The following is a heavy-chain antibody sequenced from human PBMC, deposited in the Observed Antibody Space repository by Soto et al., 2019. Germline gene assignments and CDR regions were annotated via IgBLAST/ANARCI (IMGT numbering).Heavy chain of an antibody. CDR2: FYDSGTS. Sequence: QVQLQESGPGLVKPSQTLSLTCTVSGDSISDVDYYWSWVRQTPREGLEWIGAFYDSGTSYYSPSLKRRMTISVDSSQNQFSLTTTSVAAADTAVYYCARGTRDYFDTSGPGYGMDVWGQGATVPVSS. CDR1: GDSISDVDYY. D-gene: IGHD3-22*01. CDR3: ARGTRDYFDTSGPGYGMDV. J-gene: IGHJ6*02. V-gene: IGHV4-30-4*01.